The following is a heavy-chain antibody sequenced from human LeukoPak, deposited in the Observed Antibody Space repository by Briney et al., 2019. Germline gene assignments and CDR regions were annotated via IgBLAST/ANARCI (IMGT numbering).Heavy chain of an antibody. D-gene: IGHD6-13*01. Sequence: GGSLRLSCAASGFTFSSYAMSWVRQAPGKGLEWVSGISGGGGTTYYADSVKGRFIISRDNSKSTLDLEMNSLRVEDTAVYCCAKAPTYSTSWPIWGQGTVVTVSS. CDR2: ISGGGGTT. CDR3: AKAPTYSTSWPI. CDR1: GFTFSSYA. V-gene: IGHV3-23*01. J-gene: IGHJ3*02.